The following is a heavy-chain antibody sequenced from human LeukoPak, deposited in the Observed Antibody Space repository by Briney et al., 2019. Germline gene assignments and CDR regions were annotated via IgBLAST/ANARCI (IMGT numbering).Heavy chain of an antibody. CDR1: GGSISSGGYY. Sequence: SETLSLTCTVSGGSISSGGYYWSWIRQHPGKGLEWIGYIHHSGSTYYNPSLKSRLITSLDTSKNQFSLKLNSVTAADTAVYYCANYGSGSYRFDPWGQGTLVTVSS. D-gene: IGHD3-10*01. V-gene: IGHV4-31*03. J-gene: IGHJ5*02. CDR3: ANYGSGSYRFDP. CDR2: IHHSGST.